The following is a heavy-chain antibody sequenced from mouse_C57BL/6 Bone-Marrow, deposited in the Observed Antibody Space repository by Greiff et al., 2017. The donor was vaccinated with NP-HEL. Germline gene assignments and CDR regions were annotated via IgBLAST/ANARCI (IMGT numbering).Heavy chain of an antibody. J-gene: IGHJ2*01. CDR2: IDPEDGDP. Sequence: VQLQQSGAELVRPGASVKLSCTASGFNIKDYYMLWVKQRPEQGLEWIGRIDPEDGDPEYSPKFQGKATMTADTSSNTAYLQLSSLTSEDTAVYYCTTPYYYGKGLWGQGTTLTVSS. CDR3: TTPYYYGKGL. CDR1: GFNIKDYY. D-gene: IGHD1-1*01. V-gene: IGHV14-1*01.